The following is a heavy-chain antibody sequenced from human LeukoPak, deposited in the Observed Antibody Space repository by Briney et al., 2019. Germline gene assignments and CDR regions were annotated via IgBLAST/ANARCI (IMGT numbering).Heavy chain of an antibody. J-gene: IGHJ5*02. Sequence: ASVKVSCKVSGYTLTELSMHWVRQAPGKGLEWMGGFDPEDGETICAQKFQGRVTMTEDTSTDTAYMELSSLRSEDTAVYYCAPFCGSPPHKNGFAPGGREPRVT. CDR2: FDPEDGET. CDR1: GYTLTELS. V-gene: IGHV1-24*01. CDR3: APFCGSPPHKNGFAP. D-gene: IGHD2-21*01.